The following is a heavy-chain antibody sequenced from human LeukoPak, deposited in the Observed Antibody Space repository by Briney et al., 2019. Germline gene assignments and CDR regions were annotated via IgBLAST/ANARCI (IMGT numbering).Heavy chain of an antibody. V-gene: IGHV4-39*07. J-gene: IGHJ3*02. CDR2: IYYSGST. CDR3: ARGVATSDAFDI. Sequence: PSETLSLTCTVSGGSISSSSYYWGCIRQPPGKGLEWIGSIYYSGSTYYNPSLKSRVTISVDTSKNQFSLKLSSVTAADTAVYYCARGVATSDAFDIWGQGTMVTVSS. D-gene: IGHD5-12*01. CDR1: GGSISSSSYY.